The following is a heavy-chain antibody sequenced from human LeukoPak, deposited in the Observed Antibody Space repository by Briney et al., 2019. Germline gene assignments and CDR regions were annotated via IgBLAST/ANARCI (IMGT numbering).Heavy chain of an antibody. CDR3: AQDGPAHRSAWGNAKDV. Sequence: GGSLRLSCAASGFTFSSLAMSWVRQAPGKGLEWVSAISSSGGSTYYADSVKARFTISSDNSKNTLYLQMNSLRADGTAVYCCAQDGPAHRSAWGNAKDVWGKGTTVTVSS. CDR1: GFTFSSLA. V-gene: IGHV3-23*01. J-gene: IGHJ6*04. CDR2: ISSSGGST. D-gene: IGHD6-19*01.